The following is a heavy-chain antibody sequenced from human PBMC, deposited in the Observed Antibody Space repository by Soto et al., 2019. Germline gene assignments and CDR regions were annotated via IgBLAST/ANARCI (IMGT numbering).Heavy chain of an antibody. J-gene: IGHJ6*02. Sequence: SETLCLTCTVSGGSISSSSYYWGWIRQPPGKGLEWIGSIYYSGSTYYNPSLKSRVTISVDTSKNQFSLKLSSVTAADTAVYYCARQMESYYDILTGYHYYNGMDVWGQGTTVTVSS. CDR3: ARQMESYYDILTGYHYYNGMDV. CDR1: GGSISSSSYY. V-gene: IGHV4-39*01. D-gene: IGHD3-9*01. CDR2: IYYSGST.